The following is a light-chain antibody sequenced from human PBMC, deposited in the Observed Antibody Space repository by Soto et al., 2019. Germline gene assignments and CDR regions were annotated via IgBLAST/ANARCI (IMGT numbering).Light chain of an antibody. CDR1: SSDVGGYKY. CDR3: SSYTSSSPCV. V-gene: IGLV2-14*01. Sequence: QSVLTQPACVSGSPGQSITISCTGTSSDVGGYKYVSWYQQHPGKAPKLMIYEVSNRPSGVSNRFSGSKSGNTASLTISGLHAEDEADYYCSSYTSSSPCVFGTGTKVTVL. J-gene: IGLJ1*01. CDR2: EVS.